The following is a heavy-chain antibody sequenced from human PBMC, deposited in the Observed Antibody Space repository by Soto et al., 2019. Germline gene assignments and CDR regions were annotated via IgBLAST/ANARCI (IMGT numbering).Heavy chain of an antibody. Sequence: VSSVQVSCKASGGTFSSYAISWVRQAPGQGLEWMGGIIPIFGTANYAQKFQGRVTITADKSTSTAYMELSSLRSEDTAVYYCARAAGSHFSANACGFWGQGTRVTVPS. V-gene: IGHV1-69*06. CDR3: ARAAGSHFSANACGF. CDR2: IIPIFGTA. D-gene: IGHD1-26*01. CDR1: GGTFSSYA. J-gene: IGHJ3*01.